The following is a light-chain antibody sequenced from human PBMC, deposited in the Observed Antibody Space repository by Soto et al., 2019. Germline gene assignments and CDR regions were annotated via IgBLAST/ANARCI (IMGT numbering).Light chain of an antibody. Sequence: EIVLTQSPATLSLSPGERASLSCRASQNVANYLDWYQQKPGQAPRLLIYESSNRATGIAARFSGSGSGTEFTLTISSLQSEDFAVYYCLQYKNWPITFGQGTRLEIK. CDR1: QNVANY. CDR3: LQYKNWPIT. CDR2: ESS. J-gene: IGKJ5*01. V-gene: IGKV3-11*01.